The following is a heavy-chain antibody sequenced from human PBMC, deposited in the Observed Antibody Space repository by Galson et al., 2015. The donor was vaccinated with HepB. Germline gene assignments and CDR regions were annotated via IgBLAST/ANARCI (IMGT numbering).Heavy chain of an antibody. J-gene: IGHJ2*01. D-gene: IGHD2-2*02. CDR1: GGTFSSYA. Sequence: SVKVSCKASGGTFSSYAISWVRQAPGQGLEWMGGIIPIFGTANYAQKFQGRVTITADESTSTAYMELSSLRSEDTAVYYCARDLSDIVVVPAAIPSWYFDLWGRGTLVTVSS. CDR2: IIPIFGTA. V-gene: IGHV1-69*13. CDR3: ARDLSDIVVVPAAIPSWYFDL.